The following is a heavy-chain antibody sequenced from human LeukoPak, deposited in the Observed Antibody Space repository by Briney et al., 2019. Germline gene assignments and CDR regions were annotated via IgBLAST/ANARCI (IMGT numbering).Heavy chain of an antibody. J-gene: IGHJ5*02. CDR1: GSTFSSYA. Sequence: PGGSLRLSCAASGSTFSSYAMSWVRQAPGKGLEWVSAISGSGGSTYYADSVKGRFTISRDNSKNTLYLQMNSLRAEDTAVYYCAKSPYMVRGVNYWVDPWGQGTLVTVSS. V-gene: IGHV3-23*01. D-gene: IGHD3-10*01. CDR2: ISGSGGST. CDR3: AKSPYMVRGVNYWVDP.